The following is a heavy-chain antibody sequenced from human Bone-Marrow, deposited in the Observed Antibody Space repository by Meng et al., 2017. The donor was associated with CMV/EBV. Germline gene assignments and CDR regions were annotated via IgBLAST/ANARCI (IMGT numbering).Heavy chain of an antibody. J-gene: IGHJ4*02. CDR3: ARRGVYSSSWYCDY. CDR1: GFTFSSYA. CDR2: ISYDGNKK. D-gene: IGHD6-13*01. Sequence: GESLKISCAASGFTFSSYAVHWVRQAPGKGLEWVAVISYDGNKKYYADSVKGRFTISRDNSKNTLYLQMNSLRAEDTAVYYCARRGVYSSSWYCDYWGQGTLVTVSS. V-gene: IGHV3-30*04.